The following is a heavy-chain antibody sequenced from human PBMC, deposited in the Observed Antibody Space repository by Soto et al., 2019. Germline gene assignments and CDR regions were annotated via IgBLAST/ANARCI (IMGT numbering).Heavy chain of an antibody. J-gene: IGHJ6*02. CDR1: GYTFTSYG. CDR3: ARDNRLNYGDYDHYYYGMDV. D-gene: IGHD4-17*01. CDR2: ISAYNGNT. V-gene: IGHV1-18*01. Sequence: QVQLVQSGAEVKKPGASVKVSCKASGYTFTSYGISWVRQAPGQGLEWMGWISAYNGNTNYAQKLQGRVTMTTDTATSTAYMEMRSLRYDDTAVYYCARDNRLNYGDYDHYYYGMDVWGQGTTVTLSS.